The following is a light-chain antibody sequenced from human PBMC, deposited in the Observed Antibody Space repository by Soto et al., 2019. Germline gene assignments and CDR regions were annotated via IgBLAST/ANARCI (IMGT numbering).Light chain of an antibody. J-gene: IGLJ1*01. Sequence: QSALTQPASVSGSPGQSITISCTGTSSDVDNGYNSVSWYQQHPGKAPKLIIYEVRNRPSGVSNRFSGSKSGNTASLTISGLQVEDEADYFSSSYSTSAAPYVFGTGTKVTVL. CDR3: SSYSTSAAPYV. CDR2: EVR. V-gene: IGLV2-14*01. CDR1: SSDVDNGYNS.